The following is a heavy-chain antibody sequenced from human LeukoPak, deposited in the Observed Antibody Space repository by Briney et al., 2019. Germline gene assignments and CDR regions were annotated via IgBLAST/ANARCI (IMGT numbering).Heavy chain of an antibody. CDR3: AREDSSSWYPGWYYYYGMDV. CDR1: GFTFSTYV. J-gene: IGHJ6*02. V-gene: IGHV3-33*08. CDR2: IWYDGSNK. Sequence: PGGSLRLSCAASGFTFSTYVMHWVRQAPGKGLEWVAVIWYDGSNKYYADSVTGRFPISRDNSKNPLYLQMNSLRAEDTAVYYCAREDSSSWYPGWYYYYGMDVWGQGTTVTVSS. D-gene: IGHD6-13*01.